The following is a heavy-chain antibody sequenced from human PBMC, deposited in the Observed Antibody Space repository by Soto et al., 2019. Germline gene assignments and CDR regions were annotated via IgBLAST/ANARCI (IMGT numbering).Heavy chain of an antibody. CDR1: GGSINTTHW. D-gene: IGHD3-3*01. J-gene: IGHJ4*02. V-gene: IGHV4-4*02. CDR2: IYHSGTT. Sequence: QVHLQESGPGLVKPAGTLSLTCGVSGGSINTTHWWSWVRQPPGKTLEWIGQIYHSGTTNYNPPLKSRVPISLDKSKTEFSLRLNSVTAADPARYYCARGKLNYDLWGSYPIFDYWGPGILVSVSS. CDR3: ARGKLNYDLWGSYPIFDY.